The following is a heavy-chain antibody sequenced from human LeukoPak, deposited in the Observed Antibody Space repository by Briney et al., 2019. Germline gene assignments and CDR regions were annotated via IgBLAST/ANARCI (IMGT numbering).Heavy chain of an antibody. D-gene: IGHD1-7*01. Sequence: SETLSLTCTVSGGSISSYYWSWIRQPAGKGLEWIGRIYTSGSTNYNPSLKSRVTMSVDTSKNQFSLKLSSETAADTAVYYCARDLEPITGTTSGDYYYYMDVWGKGTTVTVSS. CDR1: GGSISSYY. J-gene: IGHJ6*03. CDR2: IYTSGST. CDR3: ARDLEPITGTTSGDYYYYMDV. V-gene: IGHV4-4*07.